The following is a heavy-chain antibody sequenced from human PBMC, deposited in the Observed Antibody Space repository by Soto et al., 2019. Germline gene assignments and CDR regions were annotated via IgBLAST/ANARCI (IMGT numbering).Heavy chain of an antibody. CDR3: ARDVWADYDFWSGYYSSYYYYGMDV. CDR1: GYTFTSYG. Sequence: ASVKVSCKASGYTFTSYGISWVRQAPGQGLEWMGWISAYNGNTNYAQKHQGRVNMTTDTSTSTAYMEMRSLRSDDTAVYYCARDVWADYDFWSGYYSSYYYYGMDVWG. CDR2: ISAYNGNT. J-gene: IGHJ6*02. V-gene: IGHV1-18*01. D-gene: IGHD3-3*01.